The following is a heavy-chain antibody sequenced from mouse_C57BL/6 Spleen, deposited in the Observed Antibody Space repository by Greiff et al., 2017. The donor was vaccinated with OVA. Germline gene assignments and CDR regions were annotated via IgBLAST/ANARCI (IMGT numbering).Heavy chain of an antibody. Sequence: VHVKQSGPELVKPGASVKISCKASGYSFTGYYMNWVKQSPEKSLEWIGEINPSTGGTTYNQKFKAKATLTVDKSSSTAYMQLKSLTSEDSAVYYCARRGYDYDSDYWGQGTTLTVSS. CDR3: ARRGYDYDSDY. CDR1: GYSFTGYY. J-gene: IGHJ2*01. D-gene: IGHD2-4*01. CDR2: INPSTGGT. V-gene: IGHV1-42*01.